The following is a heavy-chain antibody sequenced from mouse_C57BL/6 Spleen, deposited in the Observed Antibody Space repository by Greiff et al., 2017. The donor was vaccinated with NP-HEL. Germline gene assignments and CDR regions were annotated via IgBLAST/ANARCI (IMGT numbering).Heavy chain of an antibody. D-gene: IGHD1-1*01. V-gene: IGHV1-22*01. CDR1: GYTFTDYN. Sequence: EVQLQQSGPELVKPGASVKMSCKASGYTFTDYNMHWVKQSHGKSLEWIGYINPNNGGTSYNQKFKGKATLTVNKSSSTAYMERSLTSEDSAVYYCARGTTVVDLDYWGQGTTLTVSS. CDR3: ARGTTVVDLDY. CDR2: INPNNGGT. J-gene: IGHJ2*01.